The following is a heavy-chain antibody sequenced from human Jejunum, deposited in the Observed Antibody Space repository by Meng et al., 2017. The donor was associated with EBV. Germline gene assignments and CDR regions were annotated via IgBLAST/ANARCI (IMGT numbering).Heavy chain of an antibody. Sequence: VQLVQSGAEVKKPVASVKVSCKVSGDTFTRYYMHWVRQAPGQGLEWMGIINPTGDSTTYAEKFQGRLTMTRDTSTTTAYMELSSLRSEDTAVYYCAGGMTIRQNWFDPWGQGTLVTVSS. D-gene: IGHD5-24*01. V-gene: IGHV1-46*01. CDR2: INPTGDST. CDR3: AGGMTIRQNWFDP. J-gene: IGHJ5*02. CDR1: GDTFTRYY.